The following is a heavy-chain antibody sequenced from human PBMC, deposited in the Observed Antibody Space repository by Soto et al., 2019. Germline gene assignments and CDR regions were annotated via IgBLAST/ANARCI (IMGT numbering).Heavy chain of an antibody. Sequence: SSETLSLTCAVYGGSFSDYYWSWIRQPPGKGLEWIGEINHSGSTNYNPSLKSRITISVDTSKNQFSLKLTSVTAADTAVYYCARGRDYCTNGVCYPRRSPFDPWGQGTLVTVSS. J-gene: IGHJ5*02. D-gene: IGHD2-8*01. V-gene: IGHV4-34*01. CDR2: INHSGST. CDR1: GGSFSDYY. CDR3: ARGRDYCTNGVCYPRRSPFDP.